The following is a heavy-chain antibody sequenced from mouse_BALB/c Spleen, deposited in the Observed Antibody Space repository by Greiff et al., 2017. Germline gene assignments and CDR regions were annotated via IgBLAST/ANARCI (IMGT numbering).Heavy chain of an antibody. V-gene: IGHV5-12-2*01. Sequence: EVQGGESGGGLVQPGGSLKLSGAASGFPFSCHTMSWVRQTPEKRLEWGAYISKGGGSTYHPDTVKGPFTISKDNAKNTQYLQMSSLKSEDTAMYYCARHSYYYDRFYAMDYWGQGTSVTVSS. D-gene: IGHD2-4*01. CDR3: ARHSYYYDRFYAMDY. J-gene: IGHJ4*01. CDR2: ISKGGGST. CDR1: GFPFSCHT.